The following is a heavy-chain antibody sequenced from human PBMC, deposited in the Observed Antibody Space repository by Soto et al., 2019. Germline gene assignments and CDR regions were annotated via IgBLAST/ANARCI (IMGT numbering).Heavy chain of an antibody. V-gene: IGHV5-10-1*01. D-gene: IGHD3-9*01. CDR1: GYSFTSYW. CDR2: IDPSDSYT. Sequence: PGESLKISCKGSGYSFTSYWISWVRQMPGKGLEWMGRIDPSDSYTNYSPSFQGHVTISADKSISTAYLQWSSLKASDTAMYYCARPLTGYSSWFDPWGQGTLLTVSS. CDR3: ARPLTGYSSWFDP. J-gene: IGHJ5*02.